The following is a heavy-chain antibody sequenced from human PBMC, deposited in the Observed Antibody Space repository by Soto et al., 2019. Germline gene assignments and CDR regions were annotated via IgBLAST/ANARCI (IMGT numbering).Heavy chain of an antibody. CDR2: IYYSGST. J-gene: IGHJ6*03. CDR1: GGSISSSSYY. Sequence: PSETLSLTCTVSGGSISSSSYYWGWIRQPPGKGLEWIGSIYYSGSTYYNPSLKSRVTISVDTSKNQFSLKLSSVAAADTAVYYCVAYNWNYPDYYYYYMDVWGKGTTVTVSS. D-gene: IGHD1-7*01. CDR3: VAYNWNYPDYYYYYMDV. V-gene: IGHV4-39*01.